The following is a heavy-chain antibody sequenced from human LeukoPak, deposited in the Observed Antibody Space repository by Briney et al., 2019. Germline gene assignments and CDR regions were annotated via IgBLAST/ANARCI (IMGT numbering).Heavy chain of an antibody. V-gene: IGHV1-24*01. CDR2: FDPEDGET. CDR3: ATLGSRSSWYIPGDY. CDR1: GYTLTELS. D-gene: IGHD6-13*01. J-gene: IGHJ4*02. Sequence: ASVKVSCKVSGYTLTELSMHWVRQAPGKGLEWMGGFDPEDGETIYAQKFQGRVTMTEDTSTDTAYMELSSLRSEDTAVYYCATLGSRSSWYIPGDYWGQGTLVTVSS.